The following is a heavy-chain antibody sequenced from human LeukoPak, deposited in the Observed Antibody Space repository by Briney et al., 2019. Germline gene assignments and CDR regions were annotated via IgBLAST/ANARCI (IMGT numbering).Heavy chain of an antibody. J-gene: IGHJ4*02. CDR3: AADLRFWELALDY. CDR2: IVVGSGNT. CDR1: GFTFTGSA. V-gene: IGHV1-58*02. D-gene: IGHD3-10*01. Sequence: TSVKVSCKASGFTFTGSAMQWVRQARGQRLEWIGWIVVGSGNTNYAEKFQERVTITRDMSTSTAYMELSSLRSEDTAVYYCAADLRFWELALDYWGQGTLVTVSS.